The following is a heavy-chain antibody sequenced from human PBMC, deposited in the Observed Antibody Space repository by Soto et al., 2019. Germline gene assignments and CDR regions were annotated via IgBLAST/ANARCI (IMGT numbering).Heavy chain of an antibody. CDR3: ARLLFWLGDFNWSPP. D-gene: IGHD3-10*01. CDR1: GYTFTSYG. CDR2: ISAYNGNT. Sequence: ASVKVSCKASGYTFTSYGISWVRQAPGQGLEWMGWISAYNGNTNYAQKLQGRVTMTTDTSTSTAYMELRSLRSDDTAVYYCARLLFWLGDFNWSPPWGQETRVPFSS. J-gene: IGHJ5*02. V-gene: IGHV1-18*01.